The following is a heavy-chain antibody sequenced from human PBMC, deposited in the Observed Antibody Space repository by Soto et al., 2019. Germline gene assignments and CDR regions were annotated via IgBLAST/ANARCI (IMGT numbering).Heavy chain of an antibody. D-gene: IGHD5-12*01. CDR3: ASLRSLDIVATLVFDY. CDR2: IYYSGST. Sequence: QVQLQESGPGLVKPSQTLSLTCTVSGGSISSGGYYWSWIRQHPGKGLEWIGYIYYSGSTYYNPSLKSRVTISVYTSKNQFSLKLSSVTAADTAVYYCASLRSLDIVATLVFDYWGQGTLVTVSS. V-gene: IGHV4-31*03. CDR1: GGSISSGGYY. J-gene: IGHJ4*02.